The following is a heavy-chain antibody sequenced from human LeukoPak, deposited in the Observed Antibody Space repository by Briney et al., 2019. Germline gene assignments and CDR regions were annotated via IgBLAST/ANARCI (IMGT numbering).Heavy chain of an antibody. CDR2: ISSSSSYI. CDR1: GFTFSSYS. CDR3: ARDRSGLLWFGELNYFDY. J-gene: IGHJ4*02. D-gene: IGHD3-10*01. V-gene: IGHV3-21*01. Sequence: GGSLRLSCAASGFTFSSYSMNWVRQAPGKGLEWVSSISSSSSYIYYADSVKGRFTISRDNAKNSLYQQMNSLRAEDTAVYYCARDRSGLLWFGELNYFDYWGQGTLVTVSS.